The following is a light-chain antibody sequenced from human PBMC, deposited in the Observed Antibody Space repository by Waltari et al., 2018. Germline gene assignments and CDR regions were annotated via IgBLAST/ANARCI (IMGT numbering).Light chain of an antibody. Sequence: EIVLTQSPATLSLSPGDRATLPCRASQSVSNSLAWYQQKPGQAPRLLIYGASSRATGIPDRFSGSGSGTDFTLTISSLEPKDFSIYYCQQYNNWPLTFGGGTKVEIK. CDR1: QSVSNS. CDR3: QQYNNWPLT. J-gene: IGKJ4*01. V-gene: IGKV3-15*01. CDR2: GAS.